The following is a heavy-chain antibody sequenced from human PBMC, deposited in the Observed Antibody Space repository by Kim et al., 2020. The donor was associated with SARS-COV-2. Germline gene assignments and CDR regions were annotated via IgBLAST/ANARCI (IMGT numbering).Heavy chain of an antibody. V-gene: IGHV3-7*01. CDR1: GITFSAYW. D-gene: IGHD3-16*02. Sequence: GGSLRLSCAASGITFSAYWMSWVRQAPVKGLEWVANIKQDGSEKYYVDSVKGRFTISRDNAKNSLYLQMNSLRAEDTAVYYCARVYGDDYVWGSYRYFDSWGQGTLVTVSS. J-gene: IGHJ4*02. CDR2: IKQDGSEK. CDR3: ARVYGDDYVWGSYRYFDS.